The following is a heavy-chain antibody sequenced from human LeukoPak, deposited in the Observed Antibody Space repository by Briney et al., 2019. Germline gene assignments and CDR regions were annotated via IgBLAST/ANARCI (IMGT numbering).Heavy chain of an antibody. V-gene: IGHV1-69*05. D-gene: IGHD1-7*01. CDR1: GGTFNTYA. Sequence: SVRVSCKASGGTFNTYAISWVRQAPGQGLEWMGRFIPIFGTANYAQKFQGRVSITTDESTSTAYMQLSSLRSEDTAMYYCARDLGITGTYDNHCFDYWGQGTLVTVSS. J-gene: IGHJ4*02. CDR3: ARDLGITGTYDNHCFDY. CDR2: FIPIFGTA.